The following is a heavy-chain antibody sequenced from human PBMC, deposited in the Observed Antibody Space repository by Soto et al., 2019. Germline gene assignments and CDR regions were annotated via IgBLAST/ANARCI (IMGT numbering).Heavy chain of an antibody. V-gene: IGHV3-72*01. CDR1: GFTFSDHH. J-gene: IGHJ4*02. CDR2: ARNKAHGYTT. Sequence: EVQLVESGGGLVQPGGSLRLSCAASGFTFSDHHMDWVRQAPGKGLEWVGRARNKAHGYTTAYAASLKGRFTISRDDSEYSLSLQMNSLRIEDEAFYFCSSLMCTSFDLWGQGTLVTVSS. D-gene: IGHD2-8*01. CDR3: SSLMCTSFDL.